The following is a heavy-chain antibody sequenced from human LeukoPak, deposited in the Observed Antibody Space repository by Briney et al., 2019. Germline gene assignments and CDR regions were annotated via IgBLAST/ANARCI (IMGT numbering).Heavy chain of an antibody. J-gene: IGHJ4*02. CDR3: ARLKIDGTHFDY. Sequence: GGSLRLSCAASGFTFSSYAMSWVRQAPGKGLEWVSGISGSGRTYYADSVKGRFTISGDSSKNTLYLQMNSLRAEDTAVYYCARLKIDGTHFDYWGQGTLVTVSS. CDR1: GFTFSSYA. CDR2: ISGSGRT. D-gene: IGHD3-9*01. V-gene: IGHV3-23*01.